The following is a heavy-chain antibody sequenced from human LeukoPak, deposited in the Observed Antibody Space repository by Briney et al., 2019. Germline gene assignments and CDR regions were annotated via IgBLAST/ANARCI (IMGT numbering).Heavy chain of an antibody. CDR3: ARTRGYSTYYYYGMDV. J-gene: IGHJ6*02. D-gene: IGHD5-18*01. CDR2: IYYSGST. CDR1: GGSISSGGYY. Sequence: SQTLSLTCTVSGGSISSGGYYWRWIRQHPGKGLEWIGYIYYSGSTYYNPSLKSRVTISVDTSKNQFSLKLSSVTAADSAVYYCARTRGYSTYYYYGMDVWGQGTTVTVSS. V-gene: IGHV4-31*03.